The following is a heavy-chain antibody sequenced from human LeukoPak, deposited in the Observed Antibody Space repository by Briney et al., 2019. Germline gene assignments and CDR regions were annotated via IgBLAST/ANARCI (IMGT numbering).Heavy chain of an antibody. V-gene: IGHV3-21*01. CDR2: ITGDCKYI. CDR1: GFIFKTYT. D-gene: IGHD3-16*01. CDR3: AREGNDYYYDQ. Sequence: GSLRLPCAASGFIFKTYTMTWVRQAPGKGLEWVSSITGDCKYITYADSVKGRFTISRDNAKNSLYLQVASLRGDDTATYYCAREGNDYYYDQWGQGTLVTVSP. J-gene: IGHJ4*02.